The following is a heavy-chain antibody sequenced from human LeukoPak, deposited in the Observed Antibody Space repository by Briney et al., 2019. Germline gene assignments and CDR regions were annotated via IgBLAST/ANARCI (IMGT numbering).Heavy chain of an antibody. Sequence: GGSLRLSCAASGFTFRDYAINWVRQAPGKGLEWVSSISAAGGDTYYADSVKGRFAISRVNSKNVVYLQMNSLRPDDTAVYYCARGVQLWYFDYWGHGTLVTVSS. V-gene: IGHV3-23*01. J-gene: IGHJ4*01. D-gene: IGHD1-1*01. CDR2: ISAAGGDT. CDR1: GFTFRDYA. CDR3: ARGVQLWYFDY.